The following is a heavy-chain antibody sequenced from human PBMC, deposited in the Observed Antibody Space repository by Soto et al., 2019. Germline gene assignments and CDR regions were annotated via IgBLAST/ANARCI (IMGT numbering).Heavy chain of an antibody. CDR1: GFTFSSHA. CDR2: VSGSAGRT. D-gene: IGHD3-22*01. Sequence: EVQLLESGGGLVQPGGSLRLSCAASGFTFSSHAMSWVRQPPGKGLEWVSVVSGSAGRTYYADSVKGRFTISRDNSKNTLYLQMNSLRVEDTAIYYCAKEVGMEGTDDRGDVDYWGQGTLVTVSS. J-gene: IGHJ4*02. V-gene: IGHV3-23*01. CDR3: AKEVGMEGTDDRGDVDY.